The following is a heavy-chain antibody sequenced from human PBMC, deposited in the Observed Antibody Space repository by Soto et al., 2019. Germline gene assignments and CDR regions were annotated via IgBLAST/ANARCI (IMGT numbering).Heavy chain of an antibody. CDR1: GFSLSTSGVG. Sequence: SGPTLVNPTQTLTLTCTFSGFSLSTSGVGVGWIRQPPGKALEWLALIYWDDDKRYSPSLKSRLTITKDTSKNQVVLTMTNMDPVDTATYYCAHSTSGKQWLYAEYFQHWGQGTLVTVSS. J-gene: IGHJ1*01. D-gene: IGHD6-19*01. CDR2: IYWDDDK. V-gene: IGHV2-5*02. CDR3: AHSTSGKQWLYAEYFQH.